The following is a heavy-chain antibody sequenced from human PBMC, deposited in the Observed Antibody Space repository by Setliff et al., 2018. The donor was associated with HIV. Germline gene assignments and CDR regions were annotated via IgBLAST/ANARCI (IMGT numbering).Heavy chain of an antibody. CDR2: INHSGST. J-gene: IGHJ4*02. CDR3: ARGGVVTEFDY. CDR1: GGSFSGYY. V-gene: IGHV4-34*01. D-gene: IGHD2-21*02. Sequence: KASETLSLTCTVSGGSFSGYYWSWIRQPPGKGLEWIGEINHSGSTNYNPSLKSRVTISVDTSKNQFSLKLSSVTAADTAVYYCARGGVVTEFDYWGQGTLVTVSS.